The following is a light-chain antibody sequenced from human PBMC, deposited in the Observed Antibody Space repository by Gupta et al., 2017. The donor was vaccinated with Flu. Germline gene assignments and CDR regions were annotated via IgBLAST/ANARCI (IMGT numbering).Light chain of an antibody. Sequence: QSALTQPASVSGSPGQSITISCTGTSSDVGGYNYVSWYQQHPGKAPKVMIYDVSNRPSGVSNRFSGSKSGNTASLTISGLQAEDEADYYCSSYTSSSTLFVFGTGTKVTGL. V-gene: IGLV2-14*01. J-gene: IGLJ1*01. CDR3: SSYTSSSTLFV. CDR1: SSDVGGYNY. CDR2: DVS.